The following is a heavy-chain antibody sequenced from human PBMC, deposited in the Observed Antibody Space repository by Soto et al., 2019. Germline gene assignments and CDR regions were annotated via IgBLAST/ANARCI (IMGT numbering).Heavy chain of an antibody. CDR3: AREDGNGGYGDLFDY. Sequence: SETLSLTCTVSGGSISSYYWSWIRQPAGKGLEWIGRIYTSGSTNYNPSLKSRVTMSVDTSKNQFSLKLSSVTAADTALYYCAREDGNGGYGDLFDYWGQGTLVTVSS. CDR1: GGSISSYY. CDR2: IYTSGST. V-gene: IGHV4-4*07. J-gene: IGHJ4*02. D-gene: IGHD3-10*01.